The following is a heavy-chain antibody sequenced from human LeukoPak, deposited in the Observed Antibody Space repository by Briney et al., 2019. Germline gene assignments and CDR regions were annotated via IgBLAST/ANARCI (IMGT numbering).Heavy chain of an antibody. CDR1: GFIFSSYW. V-gene: IGHV3-74*01. Sequence: GSLRLSCAASGFIFSSYWMHWVRQVPGKGLVWVSRINTDGSSTTYADSVKGRFTISRDNAKNTLYLQMNSLRAEDTAVYYCARGTNGYNYGYLDYWGQGTLVTVSS. CDR2: INTDGSST. D-gene: IGHD5-24*01. CDR3: ARGTNGYNYGYLDY. J-gene: IGHJ4*02.